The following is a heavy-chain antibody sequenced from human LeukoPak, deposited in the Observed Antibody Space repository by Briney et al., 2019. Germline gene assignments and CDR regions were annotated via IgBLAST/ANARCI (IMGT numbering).Heavy chain of an antibody. J-gene: IGHJ4*02. CDR1: GFTFSNYW. CDR3: ARAFPGVRVTTYYFDY. V-gene: IGHV3-7*01. D-gene: IGHD4-17*01. CDR2: IRQDGSEK. Sequence: GGSLRLSCAASGFTFSNYWMSWVRQAPGKGLEWVANIRQDGSEKYHVDSVKGRFTISRGNAKNSLYLQMNSLRAEDTAVYYCARAFPGVRVTTYYFDYWGQGTLVTVSS.